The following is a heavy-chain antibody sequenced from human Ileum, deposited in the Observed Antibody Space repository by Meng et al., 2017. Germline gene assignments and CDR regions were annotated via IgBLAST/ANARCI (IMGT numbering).Heavy chain of an antibody. CDR1: GFTLSGSA. D-gene: IGHD2-15*01. Sequence: GGSLRLSCAASGFTLSGSAVHWVRQTSGKGLEWIGRMRSKANNYATTYTASVKGRFTISRDDSANMAYLQMNSLKIEDTAVYYCTSEWYCSGDACYPEGGPHDYWGQGTLVTVSS. J-gene: IGHJ4*02. CDR2: MRSKANNYAT. V-gene: IGHV3-73*01. CDR3: TSEWYCSGDACYPEGGPHDY.